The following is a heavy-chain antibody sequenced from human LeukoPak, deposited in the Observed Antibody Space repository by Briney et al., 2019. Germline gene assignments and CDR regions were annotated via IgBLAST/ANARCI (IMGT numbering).Heavy chain of an antibody. J-gene: IGHJ5*02. CDR1: GGSFSGYY. D-gene: IGHD2-15*01. Sequence: SETLSLTCAVYGGSFSGYYWSWIRQPPGKGLEWIGEINHSGSTNCNPSLKSRVTISVDTSKNQFSLKLSSVTAADTAVYYCARGRLDCSGGSCYSPGFDPWGQGTLVTVSS. CDR2: INHSGST. V-gene: IGHV4-34*01. CDR3: ARGRLDCSGGSCYSPGFDP.